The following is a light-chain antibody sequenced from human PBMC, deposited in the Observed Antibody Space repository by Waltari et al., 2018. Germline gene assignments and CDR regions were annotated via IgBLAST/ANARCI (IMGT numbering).Light chain of an antibody. Sequence: QSVLTQPPSMSGAPGQRVTISCPGSSSTIGAGDAVHWYQQLPGAAPKLLLYGNTYRPSGVPDRFSGSKSGTSASLAITGLQAEDEADYYCQSYDSSPSGVVFGGGTKLTVL. V-gene: IGLV1-40*01. CDR3: QSYDSSPSGVV. CDR1: SSTIGAGDA. CDR2: GNT. J-gene: IGLJ2*01.